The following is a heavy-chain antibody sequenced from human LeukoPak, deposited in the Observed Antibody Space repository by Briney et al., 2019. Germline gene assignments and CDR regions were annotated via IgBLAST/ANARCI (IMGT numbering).Heavy chain of an antibody. CDR1: GFTFSIYG. Sequence: GGSLRLSCAASGFTFSIYGMSCVRQAPGKGREWASAISGSGGSTYYADSVKGRFTISRDNSKNTLYLQMNSLRAEDTAVYYCAKDLEYCSGGSCLYDDWGQGTLVTVPS. V-gene: IGHV3-23*01. J-gene: IGHJ4*02. D-gene: IGHD2-15*01. CDR2: ISGSGGST. CDR3: AKDLEYCSGGSCLYDD.